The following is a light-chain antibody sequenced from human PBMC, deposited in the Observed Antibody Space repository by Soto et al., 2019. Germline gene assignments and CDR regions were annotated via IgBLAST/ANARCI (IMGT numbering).Light chain of an antibody. J-gene: IGLJ2*01. CDR3: SSYTRSASHV. Sequence: QSALTQPASVSGSPGQSITISCTGTRSDVGAYDYVSWYQQRPGKAPKLMIFEVNIRPSGISDRFSGSKSGYTASLTISGLQAEDEADYYCSSYTRSASHVFGGGTKLTVL. CDR1: RSDVGAYDY. V-gene: IGLV2-14*01. CDR2: EVN.